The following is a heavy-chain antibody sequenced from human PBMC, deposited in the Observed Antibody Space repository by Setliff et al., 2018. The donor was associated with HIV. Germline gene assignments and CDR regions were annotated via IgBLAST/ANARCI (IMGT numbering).Heavy chain of an antibody. CDR1: GYTFTGYF. V-gene: IGHV1-8*02. Sequence: GASVKVSCKASGYTFTGYFIHWVRQAPGQGLEWMGRIIPNSGNTGYAQKFQGRVTMTRNTSISTAYMELSSLRSEDTAVYYCARGGDILVVSAAPDYWGQGTLVTVSS. D-gene: IGHD2-2*01. CDR3: ARGGDILVVSAAPDY. J-gene: IGHJ4*02. CDR2: IIPNSGNT.